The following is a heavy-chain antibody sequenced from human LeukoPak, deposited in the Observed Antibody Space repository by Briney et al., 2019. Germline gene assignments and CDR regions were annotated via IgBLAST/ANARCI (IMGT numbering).Heavy chain of an antibody. CDR3: VKAGNYDILTGYYNVPPFDY. Sequence: PGGSLRLSCSASGFTFSSYAMHWVRQAPGKGPEYVSAISSNGGSTYYADSVKGRFTISRDNSKNTLYLQMSSLRAEDTAVYYCVKAGNYDILTGYYNVPPFDYWGQGTLVTVSS. D-gene: IGHD3-9*01. V-gene: IGHV3-64D*06. J-gene: IGHJ4*02. CDR1: GFTFSSYA. CDR2: ISSNGGST.